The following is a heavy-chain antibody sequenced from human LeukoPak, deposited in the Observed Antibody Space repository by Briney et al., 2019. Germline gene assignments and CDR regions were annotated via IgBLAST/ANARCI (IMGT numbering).Heavy chain of an antibody. V-gene: IGHV4-39*07. D-gene: IGHD3-16*02. Sequence: SETLSLTCTVSGGSISSSTYYWGWIRQPPGKGLEWIGSIYYSGNTYYKPSLKSRVTISVDTSRNQFSLKLNSVTAADTAMYYCARSSYRYAFDIWGQGTMVTVSS. CDR1: GGSISSSTYY. CDR2: IYYSGNT. CDR3: ARSSYRYAFDI. J-gene: IGHJ3*02.